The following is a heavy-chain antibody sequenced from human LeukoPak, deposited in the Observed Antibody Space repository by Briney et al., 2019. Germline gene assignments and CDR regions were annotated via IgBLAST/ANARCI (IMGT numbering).Heavy chain of an antibody. Sequence: SETLSLTCTVSGYSISSGNYWGWIRQPPGKELEWIGYIYHSGSTYDNPSLKSRVTISVDTSKNQFSLKLSSVTAADTAVYYCARGRYGSGGYFFDYWGRGTLVTVSS. J-gene: IGHJ4*02. D-gene: IGHD3-10*01. CDR3: ARGRYGSGGYFFDY. CDR1: GYSISSGNY. CDR2: IYHSGST. V-gene: IGHV4-38-2*02.